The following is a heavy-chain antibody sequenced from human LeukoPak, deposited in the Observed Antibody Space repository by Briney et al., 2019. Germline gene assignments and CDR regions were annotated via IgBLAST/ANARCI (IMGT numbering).Heavy chain of an antibody. CDR3: ARVGQQWEPLDY. V-gene: IGHV3-66*01. D-gene: IGHD6-19*01. CDR2: IYSGGST. CDR1: GFTVSNYY. Sequence: GGSLRLSCAASGFTVSNYYMNWVRQAPGKGLEWVSVIYSGGSTYYADSVKGRFTISRDNSKNTLYLQMNSLRAEDTAVYYCARVGQQWEPLDYWGQGTLVTVSS. J-gene: IGHJ4*02.